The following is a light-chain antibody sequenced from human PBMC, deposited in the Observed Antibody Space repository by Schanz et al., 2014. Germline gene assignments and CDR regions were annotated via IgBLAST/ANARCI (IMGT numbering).Light chain of an antibody. J-gene: IGKJ4*01. CDR2: DAS. V-gene: IGKV1-5*01. CDR3: QQYNIFPLT. CDR1: QSISGW. Sequence: DIQMTQSPSTLSASVGDRVTITCRPSQSISGWLSWYQHKPGKAPKLLIYDASKLESGVPSWFSGSRSGTEFTLTINSLQPDDFATYFCQQYNIFPLTFGGGSRVEIK.